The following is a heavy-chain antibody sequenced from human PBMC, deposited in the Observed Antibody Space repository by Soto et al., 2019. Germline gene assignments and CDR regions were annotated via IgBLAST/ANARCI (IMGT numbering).Heavy chain of an antibody. Sequence: SDTLSLTCSVSGGSVSSESYYWSWIRQTPGKGLEWIGNVENSGSTKYNPSLKSRVTISVDTSKNQFSLKLSSVTAADTAVYYCARAYCGGDCSLDYWGQGTLVTVS. CDR1: GGSVSSESYY. D-gene: IGHD2-21*02. CDR2: VENSGST. V-gene: IGHV4-61*01. J-gene: IGHJ4*02. CDR3: ARAYCGGDCSLDY.